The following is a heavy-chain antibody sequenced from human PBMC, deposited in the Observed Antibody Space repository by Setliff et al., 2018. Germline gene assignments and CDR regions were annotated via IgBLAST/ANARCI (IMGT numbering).Heavy chain of an antibody. J-gene: IGHJ4*02. CDR2: IKSKTDGGTT. CDR3: TTDLIVVVPAAMPVGY. D-gene: IGHD2-2*01. CDR1: GFTFSNAW. Sequence: RLSCAASGFTFSNAWMSWVRLAPGKGLEWVGRIKSKTDGGTTDYAAPVKGRFTISRDDSKNTLYLQMNSLKTEDTAVYYCTTDLIVVVPAAMPVGYWGQGTLVTVAS. V-gene: IGHV3-15*01.